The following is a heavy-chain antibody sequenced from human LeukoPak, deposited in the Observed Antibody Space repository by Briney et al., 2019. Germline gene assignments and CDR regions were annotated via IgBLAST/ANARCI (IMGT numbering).Heavy chain of an antibody. D-gene: IGHD6-13*01. CDR1: GFTFSSYA. V-gene: IGHV3-23*01. J-gene: IGHJ4*02. CDR3: AKPRHSSSWYYFDS. CDR2: ISGSGGNT. Sequence: GGSLRLSCAASGFTFSSYAMTWVRQAPGKGLEWLSGISGSGGNTNYADSVQGRFTISRDNSKNTMYLQMSSLRAGDTAVYYCAKPRHSSSWYYFDSWGQGTLVTVSS.